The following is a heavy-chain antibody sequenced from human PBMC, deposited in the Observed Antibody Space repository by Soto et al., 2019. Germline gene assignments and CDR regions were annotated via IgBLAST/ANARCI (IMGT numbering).Heavy chain of an antibody. Sequence: DVQLVESGGGLVQPGGSLKLSCAASGFTFSGSGMHWVRQASGKGLEWVGRIRSKDNSYVTEYAASVKGRFFISRDDSQYTAYLQMKSLQSEDTAVYYCTSGLVDYGSGIEYTIDYWGQGTLVTVSS. CDR3: TSGLVDYGSGIEYTIDY. V-gene: IGHV3-73*01. D-gene: IGHD3-10*01. J-gene: IGHJ4*02. CDR1: GFTFSGSG. CDR2: IRSKDNSYVT.